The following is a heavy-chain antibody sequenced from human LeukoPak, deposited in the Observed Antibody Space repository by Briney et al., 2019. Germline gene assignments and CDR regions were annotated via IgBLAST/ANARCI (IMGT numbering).Heavy chain of an antibody. J-gene: IGHJ4*02. CDR3: ARDYWASDY. V-gene: IGHV3-7*01. CDR1: GFTFSTYW. D-gene: IGHD2-8*02. Sequence: PGGSLRLSXAASGFTFSTYWMSWVRQAPGKGLEWVANIKEDGSERYYVDSVKGRFTISRDNARNSLYLQMNSLRAEDTAVYYCARDYWASDYWGQRTLVTVSS. CDR2: IKEDGSER.